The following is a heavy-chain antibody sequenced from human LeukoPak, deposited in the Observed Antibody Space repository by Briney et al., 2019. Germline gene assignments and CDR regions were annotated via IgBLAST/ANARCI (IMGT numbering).Heavy chain of an antibody. Sequence: GGSLRLSCAASGFTFSSYGMHWVRQAPGKGLEWVAVISYDGSNKYYADSVKGRFTISRDNAKNSLYLQMNNLRAEDTAVYYCARDIDRYYADYWGQGTLVTVSS. CDR2: ISYDGSNK. CDR1: GFTFSSYG. V-gene: IGHV3-30*03. CDR3: ARDIDRYYADY. D-gene: IGHD3-16*01. J-gene: IGHJ4*02.